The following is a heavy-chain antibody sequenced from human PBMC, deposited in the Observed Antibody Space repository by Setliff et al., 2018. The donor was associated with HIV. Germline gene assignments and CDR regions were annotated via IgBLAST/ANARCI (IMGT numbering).Heavy chain of an antibody. D-gene: IGHD4-17*01. V-gene: IGHV3-30*02. J-gene: IGHJ4*02. Sequence: VGSLRLSCAASGFIFSNYGMHWVRQAPGKGLEWVTFIRYDGSNKYYTDSVKGRFTVSRDNSRNTLYLQMNSLRGEDTAVYYCAKDQGDYRSVGFDYWGLGTLVTVSS. CDR3: AKDQGDYRSVGFDY. CDR2: IRYDGSNK. CDR1: GFIFSNYG.